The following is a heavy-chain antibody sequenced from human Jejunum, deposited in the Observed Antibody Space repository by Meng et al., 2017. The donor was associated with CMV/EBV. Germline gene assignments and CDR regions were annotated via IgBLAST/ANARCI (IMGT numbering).Heavy chain of an antibody. V-gene: IGHV4-31*02. D-gene: IGHD3-22*01. CDR2: IYSGGST. J-gene: IGHJ3*02. CDR3: ARNYYDRLSDAFDI. CDR1: GGSISRESYF. Sequence: SGGSISRESYFWSWIRQHPGKGLEWLGFIYSGGSTYTNPSLRSRVTISVDTSKNQFSLKLSSVTAADTAVYYCARNYYDRLSDAFDIWGQGTMVTVSS.